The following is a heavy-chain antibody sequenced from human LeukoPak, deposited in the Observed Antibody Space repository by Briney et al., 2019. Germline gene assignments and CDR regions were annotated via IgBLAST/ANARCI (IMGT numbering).Heavy chain of an antibody. CDR2: INAGNGNT. CDR3: ARGGLLPPSSGPLYYYYGMDV. J-gene: IGHJ6*02. Sequence: ASVKVSCKASGGTFSSYAISWVRQAPGQRLEWMGWINAGNGNTKYSQKFQGRVTITRDTSASTAYMELSSLRSEDTAVYYCARGGLLPPSSGPLYYYYGMDVWGQGTTVTVSS. CDR1: GGTFSSYA. V-gene: IGHV1-3*01. D-gene: IGHD1-26*01.